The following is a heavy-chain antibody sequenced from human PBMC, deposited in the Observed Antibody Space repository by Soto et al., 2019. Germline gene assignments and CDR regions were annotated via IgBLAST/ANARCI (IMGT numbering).Heavy chain of an antibody. CDR3: AKDIGRGWYYYGMDV. Sequence: GGSLRLSCAASGFTFDDYAMHWVRQAPGKGLEWVSGISWNSGSIGYADSVKGRFTISRDNAKNSLYLQINSLRAEDTALYYCAKDIGRGWYYYGMDVWGQGTTVTVSS. V-gene: IGHV3-9*01. J-gene: IGHJ6*02. CDR1: GFTFDDYA. CDR2: ISWNSGSI. D-gene: IGHD6-19*01.